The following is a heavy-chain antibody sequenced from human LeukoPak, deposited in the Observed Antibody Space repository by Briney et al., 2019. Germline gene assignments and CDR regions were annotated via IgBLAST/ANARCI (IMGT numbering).Heavy chain of an antibody. V-gene: IGHV4-39*01. Sequence: SETLSLTCTVSGGSISSSSYSWGWIRQPPGKGLEWIGSIYYSGSTYYNPSLKSRVTISVDTSKNQFSLKLSSVTAADTAVYYCARLAYGSGSHIDYWGQGTLVTVSS. CDR1: GGSISSSSYS. J-gene: IGHJ4*02. CDR2: IYYSGST. D-gene: IGHD3-10*01. CDR3: ARLAYGSGSHIDY.